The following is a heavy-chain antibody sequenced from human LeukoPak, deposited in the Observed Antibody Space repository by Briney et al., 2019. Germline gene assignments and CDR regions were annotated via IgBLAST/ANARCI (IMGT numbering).Heavy chain of an antibody. D-gene: IGHD6-19*01. Sequence: GRSLRLSCAASGFTFSSYAMSWVRQAPGKGLEWVSAISGSGGSTYYADSVKGRFTISRDNSKNTLYLQMNSLRAEDTAVYYCAKARMSSGTNWFDPWGQGTLVTVSS. CDR3: AKARMSSGTNWFDP. V-gene: IGHV3-23*01. J-gene: IGHJ5*02. CDR2: ISGSGGST. CDR1: GFTFSSYA.